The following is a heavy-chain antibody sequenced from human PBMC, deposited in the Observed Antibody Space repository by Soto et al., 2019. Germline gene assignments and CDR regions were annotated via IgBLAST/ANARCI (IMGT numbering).Heavy chain of an antibody. V-gene: IGHV4-34*01. J-gene: IGHJ4*02. CDR2: INHSGST. D-gene: IGHD6-19*01. CDR1: GGSFSGYY. CDR3: ARIRNTRGSGWYYFDY. Sequence: SETLSLTCAVYGGSFSGYYWTWIRQPPGTGLEWIGEINHSGSTNYSPSLKSRVTISVDTSKNQFSLKLTNMDPVDTATYYCARIRNTRGSGWYYFDYWGQGTLVTVSS.